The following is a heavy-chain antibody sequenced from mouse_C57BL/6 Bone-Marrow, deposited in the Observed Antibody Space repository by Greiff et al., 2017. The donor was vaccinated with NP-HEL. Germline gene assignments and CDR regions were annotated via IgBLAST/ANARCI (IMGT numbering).Heavy chain of an antibody. D-gene: IGHD2-1*01. CDR2: IDPENGDT. V-gene: IGHV14-4*01. CDR1: GFNIKDDY. Sequence: EVQLQESGAELVRPGASVKLSCTASGFNIKDDYMPWVKQRPEQGLEWIGWIDPENGDTEYASKFQGKATITADTSSNTAYLQLSSLTSEDTAVYYCTFYSWFAYWGQGTLVTVSA. CDR3: TFYSWFAY. J-gene: IGHJ3*01.